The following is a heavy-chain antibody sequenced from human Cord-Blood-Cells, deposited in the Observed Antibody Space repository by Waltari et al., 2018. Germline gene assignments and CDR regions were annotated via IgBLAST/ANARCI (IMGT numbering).Heavy chain of an antibody. J-gene: IGHJ4*02. CDR3: AKEDGSYYDY. V-gene: IGHV3-30*02. D-gene: IGHD1-26*01. CDR1: GFTFSSYG. Sequence: QVQLVESGGGVVQPGGSLRPSCAASGFTFSSYGMHWVRQAPGKGLEWVAFIRYDGSNKYYADSVKGRFTISRDNSKNTLYLQMNSLRAEDTAVYYCAKEDGSYYDYWGQGTLVTVSS. CDR2: IRYDGSNK.